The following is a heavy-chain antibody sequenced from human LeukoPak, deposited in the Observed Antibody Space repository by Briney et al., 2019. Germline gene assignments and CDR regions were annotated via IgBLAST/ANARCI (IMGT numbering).Heavy chain of an antibody. V-gene: IGHV3-74*01. J-gene: IGHJ4*02. D-gene: IGHD3-9*01. Sequence: GGSLRLSCAASGFTFSSDWMHWVRQAPGKGLVWVSRINRDGRSTTYADSVKGRFTISRDNAKNTLYLQMNSLRAKDTAVYYCARHPYDILTGPSFDYWGQGTLVTVSS. CDR1: GFTFSSDW. CDR3: ARHPYDILTGPSFDY. CDR2: INRDGRST.